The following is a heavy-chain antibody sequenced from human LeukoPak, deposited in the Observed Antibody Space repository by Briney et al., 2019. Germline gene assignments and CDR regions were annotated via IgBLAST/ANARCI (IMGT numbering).Heavy chain of an antibody. V-gene: IGHV4-39*01. CDR3: ARQDFDFWSGYNDY. CDR1: GGSISSGDHY. Sequence: KPSQTLSLTCTVSGGSISSGDHYWSWIRQPPGKGLEWIGSIYYSGSTYYDPSLKSRVTISVDTSKNQFSLKLNSVTAADTAVYYCARQDFDFWSGYNDYWGQGSLVTVSS. J-gene: IGHJ4*02. CDR2: IYYSGST. D-gene: IGHD3-3*01.